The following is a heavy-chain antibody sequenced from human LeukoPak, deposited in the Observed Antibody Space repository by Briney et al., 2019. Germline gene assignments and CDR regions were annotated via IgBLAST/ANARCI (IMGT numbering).Heavy chain of an antibody. CDR1: GGSIRSSSYY. V-gene: IGHV4-61*02. Sequence: SETLSLTCTVSGGSIRSSSYYWSWIRQPAGKGLEWIGRIYTSGSTNYNPSLKSRVTISVDTSKNQFSLKLSSVTAADTAVYYCARARSGSPLTDYWGQGTLVTVSS. CDR3: ARARSGSPLTDY. J-gene: IGHJ4*02. D-gene: IGHD1-26*01. CDR2: IYTSGST.